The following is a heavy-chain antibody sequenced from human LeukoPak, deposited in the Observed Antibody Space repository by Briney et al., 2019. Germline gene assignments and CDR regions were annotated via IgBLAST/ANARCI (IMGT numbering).Heavy chain of an antibody. V-gene: IGHV4-34*01. CDR2: INHSGIT. J-gene: IGHJ3*02. Sequence: PSETLSLTCAVYGGSFSGYYWSWIRQPPAKGLEWIGEINHSGITNYNPSLKSRVTISVDTSKNQFSLKLSSVTAADTAVYYCALLITIIGVSAFDIWGQGTMVTVSS. D-gene: IGHD3-22*01. CDR1: GGSFSGYY. CDR3: ALLITIIGVSAFDI.